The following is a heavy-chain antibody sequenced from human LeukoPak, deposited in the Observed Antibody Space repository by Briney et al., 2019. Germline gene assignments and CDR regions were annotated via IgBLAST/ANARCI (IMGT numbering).Heavy chain of an antibody. D-gene: IGHD6-13*01. V-gene: IGHV3-7*01. Sequence: GGSLRLSCAASGLTFSSYWMSWVRQAPGKGLEWVANIKQDGSEKYYVDSVKGRFTISRDNAKNSLYLQMNSLRAEDTAVYYCARDSRLIDHFDYWGQGTLVTVSS. CDR3: ARDSRLIDHFDY. J-gene: IGHJ4*02. CDR2: IKQDGSEK. CDR1: GLTFSSYW.